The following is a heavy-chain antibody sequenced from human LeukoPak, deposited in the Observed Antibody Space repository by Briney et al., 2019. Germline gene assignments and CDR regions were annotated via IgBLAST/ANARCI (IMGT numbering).Heavy chain of an antibody. CDR3: ARHRRLWFGELVDY. J-gene: IGHJ4*02. CDR1: GGSISSSSYY. Sequence: SETLSLTCTVSGGSISSSSYYWGWIRQPPGKGLEWIGGIYYSGSTYYNPSLKSRVTISVDTSKNQFSLKLSSVTAADTAVYYCARHRRLWFGELVDYWGQGTLVTVSS. CDR2: IYYSGST. D-gene: IGHD3-10*01. V-gene: IGHV4-39*01.